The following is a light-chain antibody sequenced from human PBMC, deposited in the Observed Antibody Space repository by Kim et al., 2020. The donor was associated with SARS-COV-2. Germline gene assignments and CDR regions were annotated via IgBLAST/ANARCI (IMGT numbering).Light chain of an antibody. J-gene: IGLJ2*01. CDR2: DVS. CDR1: SSDVGGYNY. V-gene: IGLV2-14*01. CDR3: SSYTSSSTFYVV. Sequence: QSALTQPGSVSGSPGQPTTISCTGTSSDVGGYNYVSWYQQHPGKAPKLMIYDVSKRPSGVSNRFSGSKSGNTASLTISGLQSKDEADYYCSSYTSSSTFYVVLGGGTQLTVL.